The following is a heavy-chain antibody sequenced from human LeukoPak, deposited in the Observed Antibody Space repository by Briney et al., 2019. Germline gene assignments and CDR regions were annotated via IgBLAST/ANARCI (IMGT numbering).Heavy chain of an antibody. CDR3: ARDLVGATGH. CDR2: IYSGGRT. V-gene: IGHV3-53*01. J-gene: IGHJ4*02. D-gene: IGHD1-26*01. Sequence: PGGSLRLSCAASGFTVSSNYMSWVRQAPGKGLEWVSIIYSGGRTYYADSVKGRFTISRDNSKNTLYLQMNSLRAEDTAVYYCARDLVGATGHWGQGTLVTVSS. CDR1: GFTVSSNY.